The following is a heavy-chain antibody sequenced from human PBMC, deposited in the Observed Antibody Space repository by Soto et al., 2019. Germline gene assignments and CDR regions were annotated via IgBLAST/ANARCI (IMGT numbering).Heavy chain of an antibody. D-gene: IGHD5-12*01. CDR2: IYWDDDK. CDR1: GFSLSTSGVG. V-gene: IGHV2-5*02. J-gene: IGHJ5*02. Sequence: QITLKESGPTLVKPTQTLTLTCTFSGFSLSTSGVGVGWIRQPPGKALEWLALIYWDDDKRYSPSLKSRLTITQDTSKNQVVLTMTNMDPVDTATDYCAHTHRDGYPKTWGQGTLVTVSS. CDR3: AHTHRDGYPKT.